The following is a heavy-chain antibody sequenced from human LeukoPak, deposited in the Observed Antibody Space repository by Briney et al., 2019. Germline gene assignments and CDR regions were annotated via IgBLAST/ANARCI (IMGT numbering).Heavy chain of an antibody. J-gene: IGHJ2*01. D-gene: IGHD2-21*02. V-gene: IGHV4-34*01. CDR1: GGPFSGYY. CDR2: INQSGST. CDR3: ARGKEYCGGDCFSSWYFDL. Sequence: PSETLSLTCAVYGGPFSGYYWSWIRQSPGKGLEWIGEINQSGSTTYKPSLKGRVTISVDTSKTQFSLKLSSVTAADTAVYYCARGKEYCGGDCFSSWYFDLWGRGTLVTVPS.